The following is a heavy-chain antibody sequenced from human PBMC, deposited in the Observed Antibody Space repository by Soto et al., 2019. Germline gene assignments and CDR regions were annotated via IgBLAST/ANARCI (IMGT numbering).Heavy chain of an antibody. D-gene: IGHD1-20*01. V-gene: IGHV1-69*13. CDR3: ARGYNWIYYFDY. CDR2: IIPIFGTA. J-gene: IGHJ4*02. Sequence: ASVKVSCKASGGTFSSYAISWVRQAPGQGLEWMGGIIPIFGTANYAQKFQGRVTITADESTSTAYMELSSLRSEDTAVYYCARGYNWIYYFDYWGQGTLVTVSS. CDR1: GGTFSSYA.